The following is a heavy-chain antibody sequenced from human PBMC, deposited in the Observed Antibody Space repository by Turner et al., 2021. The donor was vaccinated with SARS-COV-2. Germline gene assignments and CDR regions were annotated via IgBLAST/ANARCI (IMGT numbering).Heavy chain of an antibody. CDR3: ARGGGYSYGALDY. Sequence: GLPQQGGGGTLEASGAPVPLRAVYGGAFSGYYLRWMRQPPGKGLEWIGETNHSGSTNYNPSLKSRVTISVDTSKNQFSLNLSSVTAADTAVYYCARGGGYSYGALDYWGQGTLVTVSS. CDR1: GGAFSGYY. J-gene: IGHJ4*02. V-gene: IGHV4-34*01. D-gene: IGHD5-18*01. CDR2: TNHSGST.